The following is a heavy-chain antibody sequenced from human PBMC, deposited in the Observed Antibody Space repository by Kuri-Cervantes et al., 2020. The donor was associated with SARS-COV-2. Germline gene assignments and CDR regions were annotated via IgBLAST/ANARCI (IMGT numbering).Heavy chain of an antibody. Sequence: GESLKISCAASGFTFSSYAMSWVRQAPGKGLEWVSAISGSGGSTYYADSVEGRFTISRDNSKNTLYLQMNSLRAEDTAVYYCAKDPKLNDYGDYFDYWGQGTLVTVSS. J-gene: IGHJ4*02. V-gene: IGHV3-23*01. CDR2: ISGSGGST. CDR3: AKDPKLNDYGDYFDY. CDR1: GFTFSSYA. D-gene: IGHD4-17*01.